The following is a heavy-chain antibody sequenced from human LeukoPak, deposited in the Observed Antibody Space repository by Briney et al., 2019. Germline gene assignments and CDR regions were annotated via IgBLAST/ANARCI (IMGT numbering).Heavy chain of an antibody. CDR2: MHYSGDR. J-gene: IGHJ3*02. CDR1: GGSITTNVYY. CDR3: AKDRRSSGYYYGDAFDI. D-gene: IGHD3-22*01. Sequence: SETLSLTCSVSGGSITTNVYYWVWIRQPPGKGLEWIGSMHYSGDRYYTPTLKGRATIFADRSKNQFSLRLSSLTAADTAVYYCAKDRRSSGYYYGDAFDIWGQGTMVTVSS. V-gene: IGHV4-39*02.